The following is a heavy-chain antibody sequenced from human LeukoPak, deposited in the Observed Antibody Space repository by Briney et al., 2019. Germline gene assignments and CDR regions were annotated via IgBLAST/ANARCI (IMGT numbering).Heavy chain of an antibody. Sequence: GGSLRLSCAASGFTFSSYSMNWVRQAPGKGLEWVSSISSSSSYIYYADSVKGRFTISRDNAKNSLYLQMNSLRAEDTAVYCCARDAVLVPAAIGFDYWGQGTLVTVSS. CDR3: ARDAVLVPAAIGFDY. CDR1: GFTFSSYS. CDR2: ISSSSSYI. J-gene: IGHJ4*02. D-gene: IGHD2-2*02. V-gene: IGHV3-21*01.